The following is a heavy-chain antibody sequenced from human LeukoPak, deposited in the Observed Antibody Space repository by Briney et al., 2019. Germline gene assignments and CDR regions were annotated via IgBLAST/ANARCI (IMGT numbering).Heavy chain of an antibody. CDR2: IVVASGNT. V-gene: IGHV1-58*02. CDR1: GFTFTNSA. D-gene: IGHD6-13*01. Sequence: SVKVSCKASGFTFTNSAMQWVRQARGQRLEWIGRIVVASGNTNYAQKFQERVTITRDMSTSTAYMELSSLRSEDTAVYYCAAALYSSTWKDDYWGQGTLVTVSS. J-gene: IGHJ4*02. CDR3: AAALYSSTWKDDY.